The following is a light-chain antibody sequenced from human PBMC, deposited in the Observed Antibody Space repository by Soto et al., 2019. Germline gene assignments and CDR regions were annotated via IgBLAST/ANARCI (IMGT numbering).Light chain of an antibody. V-gene: IGKV1-39*01. Sequence: DIQMTQSPSSLSASVGDRVTITCRASQSISSYLNWYQQKPGKAPKLLIYAASSLQSGVPSRFSGSGSGTDFTLTISSLQPEDFATYYCQRYYSTPITFGQGTRLEI. J-gene: IGKJ5*01. CDR2: AAS. CDR1: QSISSY. CDR3: QRYYSTPIT.